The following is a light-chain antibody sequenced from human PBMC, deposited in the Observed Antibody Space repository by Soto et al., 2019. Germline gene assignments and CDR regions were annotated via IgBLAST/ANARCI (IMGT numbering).Light chain of an antibody. CDR3: SSYAGNDRLGV. J-gene: IGLJ2*01. CDR1: SSDVGGYDY. V-gene: IGLV2-8*01. CDR2: EVT. Sequence: QSALTQPPSASGSPGQSVTISCTGTSSDVGGYDYVSWYQQHPGKAPKLIIYEVTERPSGVPDRFSGSKSGNTASLTVSGLQSEDEANYYCSSYAGNDRLGVFGGGTKVTV.